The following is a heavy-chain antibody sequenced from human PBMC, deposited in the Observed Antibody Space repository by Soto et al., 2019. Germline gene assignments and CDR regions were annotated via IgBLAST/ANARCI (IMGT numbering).Heavy chain of an antibody. Sequence: SETLSLTCTVSGGSISSYDWSWIRQPPGKGLEWIGYIYKSGTSNYNPSLQSRVTISIDTSKNQFSLKLSSVTAADTAMYYCARDYYDSSGYYYVSWFDPWGQGTQVTVPQ. CDR1: GGSISSYD. D-gene: IGHD3-22*01. CDR3: ARDYYDSSGYYYVSWFDP. J-gene: IGHJ5*02. V-gene: IGHV4-59*01. CDR2: IYKSGTS.